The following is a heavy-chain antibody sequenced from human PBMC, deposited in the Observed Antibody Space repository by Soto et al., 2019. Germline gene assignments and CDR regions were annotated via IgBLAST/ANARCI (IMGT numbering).Heavy chain of an antibody. CDR3: VKGKGLGITICGVAAGMDV. Sequence: EVQLLESGGGLVQPGGSLRPACAASGFTFSNHPMSWVRQAPGKGLEWVSAISGSGDSTFYADSVKGRFTISRDNPRNTLYLQMNGLRAEDTAVYYCVKGKGLGITICGVAAGMDVWGQGTTVTVSS. CDR2: ISGSGDST. V-gene: IGHV3-23*01. D-gene: IGHD3-3*01. CDR1: GFTFSNHP. J-gene: IGHJ6*02.